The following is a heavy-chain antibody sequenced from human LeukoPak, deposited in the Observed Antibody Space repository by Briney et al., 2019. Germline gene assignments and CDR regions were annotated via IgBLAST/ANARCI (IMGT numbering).Heavy chain of an antibody. V-gene: IGHV3-30*18. Sequence: PGGSLRLSCAASGFTFRNYGMHWVRQAPGKGLEWVAVISYDGSNKYYTDSVKGRFNISRDNSKNTLYLQMNSLRAEDTAVYYCAKDSVDTTIFDAFDIWGQRTMVTVSS. D-gene: IGHD5-18*01. J-gene: IGHJ3*02. CDR3: AKDSVDTTIFDAFDI. CDR1: GFTFRNYG. CDR2: ISYDGSNK.